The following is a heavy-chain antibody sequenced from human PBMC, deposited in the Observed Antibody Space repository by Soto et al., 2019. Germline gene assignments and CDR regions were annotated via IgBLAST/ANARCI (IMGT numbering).Heavy chain of an antibody. Sequence: SETLSLTCTVSGASITTNTYYWDWIRQPPGKGLEWIGSISYSGSTYYNSSLRGRVTISGDTSKNQFSLRLSSVTTTDTAVYYCARRLHRSNWNWFDPWGQGTLVTVSS. J-gene: IGHJ5*02. V-gene: IGHV4-39*01. CDR1: GASITTNTYY. CDR2: ISYSGST. D-gene: IGHD1-1*01. CDR3: ARRLHRSNWNWFDP.